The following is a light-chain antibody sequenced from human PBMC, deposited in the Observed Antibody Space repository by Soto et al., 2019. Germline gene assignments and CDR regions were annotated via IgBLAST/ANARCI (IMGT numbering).Light chain of an antibody. CDR2: GAS. J-gene: IGKJ1*01. Sequence: ENVLTQSPGTLSLSPGERATLSCRASQSVSGSYLAWYQQKPGQPPRLLIYGASNRATGIPDRFSGSGSGTDFTLIINRLEPEDVAIYYCQQYGGSPRITFGQGTKVDIK. V-gene: IGKV3-20*01. CDR3: QQYGGSPRIT. CDR1: QSVSGSY.